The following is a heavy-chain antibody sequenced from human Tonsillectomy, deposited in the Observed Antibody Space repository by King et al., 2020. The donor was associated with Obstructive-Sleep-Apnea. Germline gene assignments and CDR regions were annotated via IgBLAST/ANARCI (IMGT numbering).Heavy chain of an antibody. J-gene: IGHJ4*02. Sequence: VQLQQWGAGLLKPSETLSLTCAVFGGAFSGHRWSWIRHSPGKGLQGIGEINDSGSTNYNPSLRSRVTISLDTSKNQFSLKLNSVTAADTAVYYCARRDDYWGQGTLVTVSS. CDR3: ARRDDY. CDR2: INDSGST. CDR1: GGAFSGHR. V-gene: IGHV4-34*01.